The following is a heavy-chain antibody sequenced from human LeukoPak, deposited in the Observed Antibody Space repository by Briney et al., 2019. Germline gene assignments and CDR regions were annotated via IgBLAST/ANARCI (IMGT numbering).Heavy chain of an antibody. V-gene: IGHV4-39*01. CDR2: IYYSGTT. J-gene: IGHJ5*02. D-gene: IGHD3-16*01. Sequence: SETLSLTCTVSGDSVSSTRYYWGWIRQPPGKGREWIGSIYYSGTTYYNPSLKSRVTILLDMSKNQFSLRLTSVTAADTAVYYCARYSYGGEDWFDPLGPGNPGHRLL. CDR1: GDSVSSTRYY. CDR3: ARYSYGGEDWFDP.